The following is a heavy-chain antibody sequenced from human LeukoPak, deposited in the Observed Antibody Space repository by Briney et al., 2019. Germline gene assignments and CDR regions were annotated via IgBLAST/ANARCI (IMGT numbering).Heavy chain of an antibody. J-gene: IGHJ4*02. CDR2: IRNDGSKY. Sequence: PGGSLRLSCVASGFTFSTSGMHWVRQSPGKGLDWVAFIRNDGSKYNYAESVKGRFTISRDNSKNTLYLQMDSLSAEDTAVYYCVKVDTWGQGTLVTVSS. D-gene: IGHD5-18*01. V-gene: IGHV3-30*02. CDR1: GFTFSTSG. CDR3: VKVDT.